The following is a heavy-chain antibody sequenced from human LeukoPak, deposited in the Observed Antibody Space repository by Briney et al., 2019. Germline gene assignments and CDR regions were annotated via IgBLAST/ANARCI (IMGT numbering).Heavy chain of an antibody. J-gene: IGHJ5*02. D-gene: IGHD3-10*01. CDR2: IYYSGST. CDR3: ARDSSYDGSGSYP. V-gene: IGHV4-59*01. Sequence: NSSETLSLTCTVSGGSIGSYYWSWIRQPPGKGLEWIGYIYYSGSTNYNPSLKSRVTISVDTSKNQFSLKLSSVTAADTAMYYCARDSSYDGSGSYPWGQGTLVAVSS. CDR1: GGSIGSYY.